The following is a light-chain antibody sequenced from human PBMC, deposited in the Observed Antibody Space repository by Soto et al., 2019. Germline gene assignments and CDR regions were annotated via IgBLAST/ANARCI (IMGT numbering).Light chain of an antibody. CDR3: QQYGSSPLIS. CDR1: QSVSSSQ. J-gene: IGKJ5*01. V-gene: IGKV3-20*01. CDR2: GAS. Sequence: EIVLTQSPGTLSLSPGERATLSCRASQSVSSSQLAWYQQKPGQAPRLLISGASKRATGIPDRFSGSGSGRDFTLTISGLEPEDFAVYYCQQYGSSPLISFGQGTRLEIK.